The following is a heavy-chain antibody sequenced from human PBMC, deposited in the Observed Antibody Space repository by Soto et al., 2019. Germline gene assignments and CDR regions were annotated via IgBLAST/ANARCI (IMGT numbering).Heavy chain of an antibody. D-gene: IGHD3-22*01. CDR2: VFYSGDT. Sequence: SETLSLTCSVSSGSISSNSYFWAWIRRPPGKGLEWIGAVFYSGDTYYSESLKSRVTMSVDTSTNQFSLKLNSVTAADTAVYYCARQGRNTKIVLLRHYATDFWGQGTAVTVSS. CDR3: ARQGRNTKIVLLRHYATDF. J-gene: IGHJ6*02. CDR1: SGSISSNSYF. V-gene: IGHV4-39*01.